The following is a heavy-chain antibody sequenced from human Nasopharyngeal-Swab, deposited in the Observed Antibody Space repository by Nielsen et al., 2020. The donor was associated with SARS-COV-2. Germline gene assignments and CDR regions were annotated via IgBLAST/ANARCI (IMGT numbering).Heavy chain of an antibody. J-gene: IGHJ4*02. D-gene: IGHD3-16*01. CDR2: ISFGGVTT. V-gene: IGHV3-23*01. Sequence: GGSLRLSCATSGFTFSSYAMSWVRQAPGKGLEWVSGISFGGVTTYYADSVKGRFTISRDNSKNTLYLQMNRLRAEDTAVYYCAKVGGGVDYWGQGTLVTVSS. CDR1: GFTFSSYA. CDR3: AKVGGGVDY.